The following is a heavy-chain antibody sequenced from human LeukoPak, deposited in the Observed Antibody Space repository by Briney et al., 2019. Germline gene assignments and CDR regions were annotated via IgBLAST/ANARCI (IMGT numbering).Heavy chain of an antibody. J-gene: IGHJ4*02. V-gene: IGHV4-39*07. Sequence: PSETLSLTCTVSGGSIGSSGYYWGWIRQPPGKGLEWIGSIYYSGSTYYNPSLKSRVTISVDTSKNQFSLKVSSVTAADTAVYYCARMPQVVPVSYYFDYWGQGTLVTVSS. D-gene: IGHD2-2*01. CDR3: ARMPQVVPVSYYFDY. CDR1: GGSIGSSGYY. CDR2: IYYSGST.